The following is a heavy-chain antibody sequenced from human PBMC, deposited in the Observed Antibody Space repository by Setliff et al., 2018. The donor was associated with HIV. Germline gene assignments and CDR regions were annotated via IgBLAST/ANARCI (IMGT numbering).Heavy chain of an antibody. CDR1: EVIVSNNY. CDR3: ARSPGMFDY. CDR2: IYSGGST. D-gene: IGHD1-1*01. Sequence: PGGSLRLSCAVSEVIVSNNYMSCVRQAPGKGLEWVSVIYSGGSTDHADSVKGRFTISRDNSKNTVYLQMTSLRAEDTALYYCARSPGMFDYWGQGTPVTVSS. J-gene: IGHJ4*02. V-gene: IGHV3-53*01.